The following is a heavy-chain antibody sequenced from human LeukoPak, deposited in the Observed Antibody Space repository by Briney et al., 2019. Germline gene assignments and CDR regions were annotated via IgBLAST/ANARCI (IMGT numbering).Heavy chain of an antibody. CDR2: IIPIFGTA. Sequence: LVKVSCKASGGTFSSYAISWVRQAPGQGLEWMGRIIPIFGTANYAQKLQGRVTMTTDTSTSTAYMELRSLRSDDTAVYYCARDRELELRSWYYYMDVWGKGTTVTVSS. CDR3: ARDRELELRSWYYYMDV. D-gene: IGHD1-7*01. CDR1: GGTFSSYA. J-gene: IGHJ6*03. V-gene: IGHV1-69*05.